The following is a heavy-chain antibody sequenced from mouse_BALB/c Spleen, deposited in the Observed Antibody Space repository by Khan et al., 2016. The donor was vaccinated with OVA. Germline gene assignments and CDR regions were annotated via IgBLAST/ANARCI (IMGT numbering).Heavy chain of an antibody. CDR1: GFTFSSYG. V-gene: IGHV5-6-3*01. CDR2: INSNGGST. CDR3: ARMARTIN. J-gene: IGHJ2*01. Sequence: EVELVESGGGLVQPGGSLKLSCAASGFTFSSYGMSWVRQTPDKRLELVATINSNGGSTYYPDSVKGRFTISRDNAKNTLDQEMSSLKSEDTAMYYCARMARTINWGQGTTLTVSS.